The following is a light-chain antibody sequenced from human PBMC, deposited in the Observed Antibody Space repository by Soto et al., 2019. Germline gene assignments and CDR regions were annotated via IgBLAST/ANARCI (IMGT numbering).Light chain of an antibody. CDR2: GAS. CDR3: QQTYTTPGT. Sequence: DIQMTQSPSSLPASVGDSVTITCRASQTVDKYLNWYQHKIGQAPKLLIYGASSLHKGVPARFRGSGAGTFFTLAISSLQPEDFGTYYCQQTYTTPGTFGRGTTVEIK. V-gene: IGKV1-39*01. J-gene: IGKJ4*02. CDR1: QTVDKY.